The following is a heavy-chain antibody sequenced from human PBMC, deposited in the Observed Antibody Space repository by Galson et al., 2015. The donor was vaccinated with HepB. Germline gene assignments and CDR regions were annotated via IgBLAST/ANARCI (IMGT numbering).Heavy chain of an antibody. J-gene: IGHJ4*02. CDR1: GFTFSGSA. D-gene: IGHD6-6*01. Sequence: SLRLSCAASGFTFSGSAMHWVRQASGKGLEWVGRIRSKANSYATAYAASVKGRFTISRDDSKNTAYLQMNSLKTEDTAVYYCTRRPSPVHSSSSGVSYFDYWGQGTLVTVSS. CDR2: IRSKANSYAT. V-gene: IGHV3-73*01. CDR3: TRRPSPVHSSSSGVSYFDY.